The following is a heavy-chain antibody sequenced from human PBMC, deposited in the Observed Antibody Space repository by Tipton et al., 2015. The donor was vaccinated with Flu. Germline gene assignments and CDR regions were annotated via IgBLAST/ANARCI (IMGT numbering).Heavy chain of an antibody. Sequence: TLSLTCTVSGGSISSYYWSWIRQPPGKGLEWIGYIYYSGSTNYNPPLKSRVTISVDTSKNQFSLKLSSVTAADTAVYYCASDDGYNSGRDFDYWGQGTLVTVSS. V-gene: IGHV4-59*01. CDR2: IYYSGST. CDR1: GGSISSYY. J-gene: IGHJ4*02. D-gene: IGHD5-24*01. CDR3: ASDDGYNSGRDFDY.